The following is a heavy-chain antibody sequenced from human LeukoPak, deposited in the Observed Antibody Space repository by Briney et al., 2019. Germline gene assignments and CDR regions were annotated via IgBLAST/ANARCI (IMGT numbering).Heavy chain of an antibody. V-gene: IGHV3-74*01. D-gene: IGHD3-16*01. CDR3: ARDWGGYGPTSHDY. CDR2: ISSDGSST. CDR1: GFTFSSYW. J-gene: IGHJ4*02. Sequence: PGGSLRLSCAASGFTFSSYWMHWVRQAPGRGLAWVSRISSDGSSTIYADSVKGRFTISRDKAKNTLYLQMNSLRAEDTAVYYCARDWGGYGPTSHDYWGQGTLVTVSS.